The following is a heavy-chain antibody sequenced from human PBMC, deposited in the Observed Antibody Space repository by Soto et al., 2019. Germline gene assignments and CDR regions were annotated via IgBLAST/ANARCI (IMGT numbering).Heavy chain of an antibody. J-gene: IGHJ4*02. D-gene: IGHD1-26*01. Sequence: SETLSLTCTVSGASINSGGYYWSWIRQLPGKGLEWIGYIYFSGSTYYNPSLESRVTIALDTSQNQFSLKLRSVTAADTAVYYYASGNAWEVLLAYWGQGTLVTVSS. CDR2: IYFSGST. CDR1: GASINSGGYY. CDR3: ASGNAWEVLLAY. V-gene: IGHV4-31*03.